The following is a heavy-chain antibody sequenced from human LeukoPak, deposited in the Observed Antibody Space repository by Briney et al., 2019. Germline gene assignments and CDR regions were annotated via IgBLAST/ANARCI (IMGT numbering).Heavy chain of an antibody. J-gene: IGHJ4*02. CDR3: ARVIDDSSSWYADY. CDR2: ISAYNGNT. V-gene: IGHV1-18*01. Sequence: APVKVSCKASGYTFTSYGISWVRQAPGQGLEWMGWISAYNGNTSYAQKLQGRVTMTTDTSTSTAYMELRSLRSDDTAVYYCARVIDDSSSWYADYWGQGTLVTVSS. D-gene: IGHD6-13*01. CDR1: GYTFTSYG.